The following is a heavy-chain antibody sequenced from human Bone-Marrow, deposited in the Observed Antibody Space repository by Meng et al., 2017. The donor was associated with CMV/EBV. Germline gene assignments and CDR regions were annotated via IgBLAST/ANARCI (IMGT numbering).Heavy chain of an antibody. J-gene: IGHJ6*02. CDR2: ISSSSSYI. V-gene: IGHV3-21*01. CDR1: GFTFSSYS. Sequence: LSLTCAASGFTFSSYSMNWVRQAPGKGLEWVSSISSSSSYIYYADSVKGRFTISRDNAKNSLYLQMNRLRAEDTAVYYCARDRTDCSSTSCYTDGMDVWGQGTTVTVSS. D-gene: IGHD2-2*02. CDR3: ARDRTDCSSTSCYTDGMDV.